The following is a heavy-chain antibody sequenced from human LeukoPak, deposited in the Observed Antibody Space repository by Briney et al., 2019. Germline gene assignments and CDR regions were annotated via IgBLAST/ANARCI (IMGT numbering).Heavy chain of an antibody. J-gene: IGHJ5*02. CDR1: GFAFSMYW. V-gene: IGHV3-7*01. CDR3: VSQQLAPP. Sequence: QAGGSLRLSCAASGFAFSMYWMSWVRQAPGKGLEWVANIKEDGSIEDYADSVKGRFTVSGDNAKNSLYLQMNSLRVEDTAVYYCVSQQLAPPWGQGILVTVSS. D-gene: IGHD5-24*01. CDR2: IKEDGSIE.